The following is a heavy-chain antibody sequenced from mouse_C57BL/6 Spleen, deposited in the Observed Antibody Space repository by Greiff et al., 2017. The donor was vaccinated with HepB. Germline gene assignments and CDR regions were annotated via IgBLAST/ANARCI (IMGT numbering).Heavy chain of an antibody. CDR3: TTGGKGWFAY. Sequence: EVQLQQSGAELVRPGASVKLSCTASGFNIKDYYMHWVKQRPEQGLEWIGRIDPEDGDTEYAPKFQGKATMTAETSSNTAYLQLSSLTSEDTAVYYCTTGGKGWFAYWGQGTVVTVSA. CDR1: GFNIKDYY. CDR2: IDPEDGDT. V-gene: IGHV14-1*01. J-gene: IGHJ3*01. D-gene: IGHD1-1*02.